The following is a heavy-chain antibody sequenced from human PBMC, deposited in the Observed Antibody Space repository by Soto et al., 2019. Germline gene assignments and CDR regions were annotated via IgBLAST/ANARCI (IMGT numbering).Heavy chain of an antibody. CDR3: ARGGXXYWYFDL. CDR1: XXXXTXXX. CDR2: INAGNGNT. J-gene: IGHJ2*01. V-gene: IGHV1-3*01. D-gene: IGHD1-26*01. Sequence: QVQLVQSGAEVKKPGASVKVSCKXSXXXXTXXXXXXXXXXXXXXLEWMGWINAGNGNTKYSQKFQGRXXITRXTXXSTXYXEXXXXXXXXXXVYYCARGGXXYWYFDLWGRGTLVTVSS.